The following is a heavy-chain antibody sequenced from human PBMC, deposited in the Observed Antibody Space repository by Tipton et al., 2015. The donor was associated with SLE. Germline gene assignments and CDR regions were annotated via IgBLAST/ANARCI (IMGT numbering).Heavy chain of an antibody. CDR3: ARQVASFDY. CDR1: GGSINTNNYY. CDR2: VFYSGTT. D-gene: IGHD5-12*01. Sequence: TLSLTCTVSGGSINTNNYYWGWVRQPPGKGLEWIGSVFYSGTTYYNPSLKSRLTMSVDTSKNQFSLKLNSVTASDTAVYYCARQVASFDYWGQGTLVTVSS. V-gene: IGHV4-39*01. J-gene: IGHJ4*02.